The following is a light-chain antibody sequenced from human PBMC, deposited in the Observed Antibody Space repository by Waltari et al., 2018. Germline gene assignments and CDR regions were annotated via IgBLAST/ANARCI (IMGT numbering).Light chain of an antibody. V-gene: IGLV2-14*01. CDR2: DVS. Sequence: QSALTQPASVSGSPGQSITIPCTGTSSDVGGYNYVSWYQPHPGKAPKLIIYDVSNRPSGLSNRFSGSKSGNTASLTISGLQAEDEADYYCSSYTSSSTRVFGTGTKVTVL. J-gene: IGLJ1*01. CDR3: SSYTSSSTRV. CDR1: SSDVGGYNY.